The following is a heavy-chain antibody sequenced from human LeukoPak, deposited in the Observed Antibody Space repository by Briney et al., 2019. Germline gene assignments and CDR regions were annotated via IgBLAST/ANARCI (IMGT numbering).Heavy chain of an antibody. CDR2: IWYDGSNK. J-gene: IGHJ4*02. D-gene: IGHD3-16*01. CDR1: GFTFSSYG. CDR3: ARESGAGGYYFDY. Sequence: PGGSLRLSCAASGFTFSSYGMHWVRQAPGKGLEWVAVIWYDGSNKYYADSVKGRFTISRDNSKNTLYLQMNSLRAEDTAVYYCARESGAGGYYFDYWGQGTLVTVSS. V-gene: IGHV3-33*01.